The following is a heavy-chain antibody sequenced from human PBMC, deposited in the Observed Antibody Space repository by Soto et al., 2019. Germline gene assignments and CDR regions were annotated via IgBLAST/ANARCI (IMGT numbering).Heavy chain of an antibody. CDR3: ARETLSFGSALDV. CDR1: GFRFDDYN. V-gene: IGHV3-43*01. CDR2: ITWNGGNT. Sequence: GSLRLSCAASGFRFDDYNIHWVRQAPGKGLEWVSLITWNGGNTYYADSVKGRFTISRDGTAESVSLQMTSLKREDTGLYYCARETLSFGSALDVWGQGTMVTVSS. D-gene: IGHD3-3*01. J-gene: IGHJ6*02.